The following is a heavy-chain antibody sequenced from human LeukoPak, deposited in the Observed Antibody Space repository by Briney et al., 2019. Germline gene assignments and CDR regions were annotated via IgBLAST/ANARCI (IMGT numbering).Heavy chain of an antibody. Sequence: PGGSLRLSCAASGFTFSSYAMSWVRQAPEKGLEWVSRISGSGGSIYYADSVKGRFTISRDKSKNTLYLQMNSLRAEDTAVYYCAKGSGYDPLDYWGQGTLVTVSS. D-gene: IGHD5-12*01. CDR3: AKGSGYDPLDY. CDR2: ISGSGGSI. V-gene: IGHV3-23*01. CDR1: GFTFSSYA. J-gene: IGHJ4*02.